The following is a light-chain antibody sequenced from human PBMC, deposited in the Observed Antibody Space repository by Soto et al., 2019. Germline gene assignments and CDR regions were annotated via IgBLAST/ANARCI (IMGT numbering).Light chain of an antibody. J-gene: IGLJ1*01. CDR2: EVS. CDR1: SSDVGGYDY. Sequence: QSALTQPASVSGSPGQSMTMSWTGTSSDVGGYDYVSWYQQHPGEVPKLIIFEVSSRPAWISNRFSASKSGNTASLTISGLQAEDEADYYCSSYTTSSSYVFGTGTKVTVL. V-gene: IGLV2-14*01. CDR3: SSYTTSSSYV.